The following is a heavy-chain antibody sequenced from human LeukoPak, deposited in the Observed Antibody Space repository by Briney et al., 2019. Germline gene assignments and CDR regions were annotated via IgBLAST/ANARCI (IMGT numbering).Heavy chain of an antibody. Sequence: GGTLRLSCAASGFTSSSYWMSWVRQAPGQGLEWVANIKQDGSEKYYVDSVKCRFTISRDNTKNSLYLQMNSLRAEDTAVYYCATRYFGSFDIWGQGTMVTVSS. V-gene: IGHV3-7*01. J-gene: IGHJ3*02. CDR1: GFTSSSYW. D-gene: IGHD3-9*01. CDR3: ATRYFGSFDI. CDR2: IKQDGSEK.